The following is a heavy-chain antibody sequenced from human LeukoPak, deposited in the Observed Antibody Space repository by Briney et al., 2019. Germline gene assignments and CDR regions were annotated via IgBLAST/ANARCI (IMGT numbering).Heavy chain of an antibody. D-gene: IGHD1-1*01. CDR2: IHYSGST. J-gene: IGHJ4*02. CDR3: AMYDSFFDY. CDR1: GGSISGYY. Sequence: SETLSLTCTVSGGSISGYYWSWLRQPPGKGLEWIGYIHYSGSTNYNPPLKSRSTISLDTSKEQSFLRLGSVTDADTAVYSCAMYDSFFDYCGQGTLVTVSS. V-gene: IGHV4-59*08.